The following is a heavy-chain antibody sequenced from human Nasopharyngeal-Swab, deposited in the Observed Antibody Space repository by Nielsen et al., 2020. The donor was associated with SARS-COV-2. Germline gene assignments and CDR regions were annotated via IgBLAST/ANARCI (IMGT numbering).Heavy chain of an antibody. D-gene: IGHD2-2*01. J-gene: IGHJ4*02. CDR1: GYTFTNYA. CDR3: ARDLVGLGYY. V-gene: IGHV7-4-1*02. CDR2: INTNTGNP. Sequence: ASVKVPCKTSGYTFTNYAMNWVRQAPGQGLEWMGWINTNTGNPMYAQGFTGRFVFSLDTSVSTAYPQISSLKAEDTAVYYCARDLVGLGYYWGQGTLVTVSS.